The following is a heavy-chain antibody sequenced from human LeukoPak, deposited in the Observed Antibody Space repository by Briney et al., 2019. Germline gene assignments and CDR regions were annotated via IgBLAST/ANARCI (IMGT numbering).Heavy chain of an antibody. CDR3: ARHDNDDDFDY. J-gene: IGHJ4*02. D-gene: IGHD3-16*01. CDR2: INMYTANP. CDR1: GYTFPRYA. Sequence: GASVKDSCKASGYTFPRYAINWLRQAPGQGLEWMGWINMYTANPAYAQGFTERFVFSLDTSVTTAYLQIGNLKTEDTAVYYCARHDNDDDFDYWGQGTLVTVSS. V-gene: IGHV7-4-1*01.